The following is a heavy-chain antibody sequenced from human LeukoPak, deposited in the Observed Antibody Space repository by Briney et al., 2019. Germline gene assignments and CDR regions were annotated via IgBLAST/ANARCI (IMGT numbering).Heavy chain of an antibody. J-gene: IGHJ6*02. V-gene: IGHV3-11*01. CDR1: GFTFSDYY. Sequence: SGGSLRLSCAASGFTFSDYYMSWIRQAPGKGLEWVSSISSGGSTIYHADSVKGRFTISRDNAKNSLYLQMNSLRAEDTAVYYCARDRTSRYGMDVWGQGTTVTASS. CDR3: ARDRTSRYGMDV. CDR2: ISSGGSTI. D-gene: IGHD3/OR15-3a*01.